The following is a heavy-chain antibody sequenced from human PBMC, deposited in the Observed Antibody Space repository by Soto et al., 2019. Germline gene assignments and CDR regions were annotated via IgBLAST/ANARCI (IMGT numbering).Heavy chain of an antibody. D-gene: IGHD3-16*01. V-gene: IGHV4-59*08. CDR3: ARHGLTAYMVYYFDF. Sequence: PSETLSLTCTVSGDSISSYYWSWIRQPPGKGLEWIGCIYYSGNTYYNPSLKRRFSISVDTSKNQFSLHLTSVTAADTAVYYCARHGLTAYMVYYFDFWGQGTLVTVSS. J-gene: IGHJ4*02. CDR2: IYYSGNT. CDR1: GDSISSYY.